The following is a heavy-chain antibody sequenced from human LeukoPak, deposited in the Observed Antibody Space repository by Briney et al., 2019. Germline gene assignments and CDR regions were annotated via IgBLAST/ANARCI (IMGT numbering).Heavy chain of an antibody. CDR3: ARRIQLWFRTKTRNWFDP. V-gene: IGHV4-39*07. CDR2: INHSGST. D-gene: IGHD5-18*01. CDR1: GGSISSSSYY. J-gene: IGHJ5*02. Sequence: SETLSLTCTVSGGSISSSSYYWSWIRQPPGKGLEWIGEINHSGSTNYNPSLKSRVTISVDTSKNQFSLKLSSVTAADTAVYYCARRIQLWFRTKTRNWFDPWGQGTLVTVSS.